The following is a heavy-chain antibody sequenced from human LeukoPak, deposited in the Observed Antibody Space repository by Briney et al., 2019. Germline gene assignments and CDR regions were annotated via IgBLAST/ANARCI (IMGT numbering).Heavy chain of an antibody. D-gene: IGHD4-17*01. J-gene: IGHJ5*02. Sequence: GGSLRLSCSASGFTFSHFAMHWVRQAVGKGLEYVSAISSNGGSTYHVDSVKGRFTIPRDNSKNTLYLQMSSVRADDTAVYYCVKGGYGDYFPWGQGTLVTVSS. CDR1: GFTFSHFA. CDR3: VKGGYGDYFP. V-gene: IGHV3-64D*09. CDR2: ISSNGGST.